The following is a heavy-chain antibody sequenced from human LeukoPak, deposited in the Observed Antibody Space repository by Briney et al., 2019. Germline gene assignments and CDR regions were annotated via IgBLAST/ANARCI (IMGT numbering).Heavy chain of an antibody. CDR1: GYTFTSYA. D-gene: IGHD1-14*01. V-gene: IGHV7-4-1*02. CDR3: ARGRGAHYTGDYYYYYYMDV. CDR2: INTNTGNP. J-gene: IGHJ6*03. Sequence: ASVKVSCKASGYTFTSYAMNWVRQAPGQGLEWMGWINTNTGNPTYAQGFTGRFVFSLDTSVSTAYLQISSLKAEDTAVYYCARGRGAHYTGDYYYYYYMDVWGKGATVTVSS.